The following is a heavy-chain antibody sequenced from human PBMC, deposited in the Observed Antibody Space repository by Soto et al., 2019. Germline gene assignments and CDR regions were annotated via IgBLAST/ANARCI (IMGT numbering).Heavy chain of an antibody. CDR3: ARGLPCDILTGYYGNYYYYGMDV. V-gene: IGHV4-34*01. J-gene: IGHJ6*02. CDR2: INHSGST. D-gene: IGHD3-9*01. Sequence: SETLSLTCAVYGGSFSGYYCSWIRQPPGKGLEWIGEINHSGSTNYNPSLKSRVTISVDTSKNQFSLKLSSVTAADTAVYYCARGLPCDILTGYYGNYYYYGMDVWGQGTTVTVSS. CDR1: GGSFSGYY.